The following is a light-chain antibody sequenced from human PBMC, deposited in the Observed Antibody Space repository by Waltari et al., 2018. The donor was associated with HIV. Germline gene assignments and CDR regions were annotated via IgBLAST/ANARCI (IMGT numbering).Light chain of an antibody. V-gene: IGLV1-51*01. J-gene: IGLJ2*01. CDR2: DNN. Sequence: QSVLTQPPSVSAAPGQKVTISCSGSDSNIEFNYVSWYLHLPGPEPQVVIFDNNKRPSGIPDRFSGSKSGTAATLGITGLQTGDDATYYCSSYAGSNTLIFGGGTKLTVL. CDR3: SSYAGSNTLI. CDR1: DSNIEFNY.